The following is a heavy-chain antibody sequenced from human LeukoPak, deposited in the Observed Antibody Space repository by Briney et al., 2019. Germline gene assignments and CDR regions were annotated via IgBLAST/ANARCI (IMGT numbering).Heavy chain of an antibody. CDR3: ARGAPGYCSGTNCPNPFDY. CDR1: GYTFTAYY. V-gene: IGHV1-2*02. D-gene: IGHD2-2*01. Sequence: ASVKVSCKASGYTFTAYYMHWVRQAPGQGLEWMGWINPNSGGTNYAQSFQGRVTMTRDTSINTVYMELNRLRSDDTAVYYCARGAPGYCSGTNCPNPFDYWGQGNLVTVSS. J-gene: IGHJ4*02. CDR2: INPNSGGT.